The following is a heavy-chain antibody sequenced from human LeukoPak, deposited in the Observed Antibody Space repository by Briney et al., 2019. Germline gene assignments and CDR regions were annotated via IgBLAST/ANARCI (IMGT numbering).Heavy chain of an antibody. D-gene: IGHD5-12*01. J-gene: IGHJ4*02. CDR3: VRDGGVSGYDLLDY. Sequence: GGSLRLSCAASGFTFSHYWITWVRQAPGKGLEWVAQINQDGSEEYYMDSVKARFTISRDNAKNSVFLQMNSLRAEDTAVYYCVRDGGVSGYDLLDYWGQGTLVTVSS. CDR2: INQDGSEE. V-gene: IGHV3-7*01. CDR1: GFTFSHYW.